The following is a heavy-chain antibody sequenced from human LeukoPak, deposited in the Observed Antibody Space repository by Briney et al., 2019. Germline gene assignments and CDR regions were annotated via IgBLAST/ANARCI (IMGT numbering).Heavy chain of an antibody. D-gene: IGHD2-15*01. V-gene: IGHV1-18*01. CDR1: GYTFTSYG. CDR2: ISAYNGNT. Sequence: ASVKVSCKASGYTFTSYGISWVRQAPGQGREWRGWISAYNGNTNYAQKLQGRVTMTTDTSTSTAYMELRSLRSDDTAVYYCARGGYCSGGSCYAFDYWGQGTLVTVSS. J-gene: IGHJ4*02. CDR3: ARGGYCSGGSCYAFDY.